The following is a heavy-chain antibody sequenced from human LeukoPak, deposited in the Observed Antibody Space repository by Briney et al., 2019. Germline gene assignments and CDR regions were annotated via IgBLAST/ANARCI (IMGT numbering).Heavy chain of an antibody. D-gene: IGHD3-22*01. CDR2: IYYSGST. V-gene: IGHV4-61*01. CDR3: ARDASYYYDSSGFAFDY. Sequence: SETLSLTCTVSGDSISSNSYYWGWIRQPPGKGLEWIGYIYYSGSTNYNPSLKSRVTISVDTSKNQFSLKLSSVTAADTAVYYCARDASYYYDSSGFAFDYWGQGTLVTVSS. CDR1: GDSISSNSYY. J-gene: IGHJ4*02.